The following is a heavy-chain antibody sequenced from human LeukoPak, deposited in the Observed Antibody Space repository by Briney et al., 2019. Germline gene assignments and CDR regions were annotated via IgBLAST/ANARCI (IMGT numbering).Heavy chain of an antibody. D-gene: IGHD3-10*01. CDR2: INPNSGGT. J-gene: IGHJ4*02. Sequence: ASVKVSCKASGYTFTSYAMHWVRQAPGQRLEWMGWINPNSGGTNYAQKFQGRVTMTRDTSISTAYMELSRLRSDDTAVYYCARDRGYYFDYWGQGTLVTVSS. CDR1: GYTFTSYA. CDR3: ARDRGYYFDY. V-gene: IGHV1-2*02.